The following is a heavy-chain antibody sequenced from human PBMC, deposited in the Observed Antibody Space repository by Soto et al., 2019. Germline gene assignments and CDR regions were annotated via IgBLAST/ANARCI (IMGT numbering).Heavy chain of an antibody. CDR2: ISAYNGNT. CDR3: ARAPGIAVADAEYFQH. J-gene: IGHJ1*01. CDR1: GYTFTSYG. Sequence: ASVKVSCKASGYTFTSYGISWVRQAPGQGLEWMGWISAYNGNTNYAQKLQGRVTMTTDTSTSTAYMELRSLRSDDTAVYYCARAPGIAVADAEYFQHWGQGTLVTVSS. V-gene: IGHV1-18*04. D-gene: IGHD6-19*01.